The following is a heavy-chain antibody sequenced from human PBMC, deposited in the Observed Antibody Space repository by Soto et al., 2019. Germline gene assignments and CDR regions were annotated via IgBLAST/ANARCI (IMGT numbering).Heavy chain of an antibody. CDR3: AREKTVGATHDY. CDR1: GFTFSSYA. D-gene: IGHD1-26*01. Sequence: QVQLVESGGGVVQPGRSLRLSCAASGFTFSSYAMHWVRQAPGKGLEWVAVISYDGSNKYYADSVKGRFTISRDNSKNTLYLQMNSRRAEDTAVYYCAREKTVGATHDYWGQGTLVTVSS. CDR2: ISYDGSNK. V-gene: IGHV3-30-3*01. J-gene: IGHJ4*02.